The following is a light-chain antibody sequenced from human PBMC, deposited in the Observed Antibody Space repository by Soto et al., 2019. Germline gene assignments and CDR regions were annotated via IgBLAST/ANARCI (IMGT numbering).Light chain of an antibody. CDR2: EVS. V-gene: IGLV2-14*01. Sequence: QSALTQPASVSGSPGQSITISCIGSSSDVGGYNYVSWYQHHPGRVPKPMIFEVSDRPSGVSSRFSGSKSGNTAYLTISGLQAEDEADYYCCSYAGRDTYVVFGGGTKLTVL. CDR1: SSDVGGYNY. CDR3: CSYAGRDTYVV. J-gene: IGLJ2*01.